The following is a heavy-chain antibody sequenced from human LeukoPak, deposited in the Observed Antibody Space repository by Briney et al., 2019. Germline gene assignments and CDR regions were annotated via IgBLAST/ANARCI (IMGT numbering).Heavy chain of an antibody. CDR1: GGTVSSYA. V-gene: IGHV1-69*06. D-gene: IGHD3-3*01. Sequence: ASVKVSCKASGGTVSSYAVSWVRQAPGQGLERTGGIIPMFGTAHYAQKFQGRVTITADKFTSTAYMELSSLRFEDTAVYYCARIQPRVVLNDDGFDIWGQGTMVTVSS. CDR3: ARIQPRVVLNDDGFDI. CDR2: IIPMFGTA. J-gene: IGHJ3*02.